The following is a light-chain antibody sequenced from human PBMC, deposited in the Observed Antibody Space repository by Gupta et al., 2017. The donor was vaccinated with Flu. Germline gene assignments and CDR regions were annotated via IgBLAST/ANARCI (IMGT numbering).Light chain of an antibody. J-gene: IGKJ4*01. Sequence: PVTLCWTPGERSTHSVSASPSISSDLAWYQQKPGQAPSLLIYDASNRATGFPARFSGSGSGTEFTLTIGGLEPEDFAIYYCQQCCNWPSTFGGGTRLEIK. CDR3: QQCCNWPST. CDR1: PSISSD. CDR2: DAS. V-gene: IGKV3-11*01.